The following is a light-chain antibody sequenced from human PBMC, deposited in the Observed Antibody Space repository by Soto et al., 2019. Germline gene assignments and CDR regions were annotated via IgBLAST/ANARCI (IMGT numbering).Light chain of an antibody. V-gene: IGKV1-33*01. CDR1: HDIRDH. J-gene: IGKJ3*01. CDR2: DAS. Sequence: IQMTQSPSSLSASVGDRVTLTCQASHDIRDHLNWYQQKPGKPPKLLIYDASNLQTGVPSRFSGSGSGTDFTFTISSLQTEDIATYVCHQYDNLSQTFGPGTKVDIK. CDR3: HQYDNLSQT.